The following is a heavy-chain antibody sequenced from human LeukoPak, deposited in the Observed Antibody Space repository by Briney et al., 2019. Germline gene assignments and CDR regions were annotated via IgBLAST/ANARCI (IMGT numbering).Heavy chain of an antibody. D-gene: IGHD1-26*01. CDR1: GFTFSSYW. CDR2: IKQDGSEK. Sequence: GGSLRLSCAASGFTFSSYWMSWVRQAPGKGLEWVANIKQDGSEKYYVDSVKGRFTISRDNAKNSLYLQMNSLRDEDTAVYYCARDRTYSGSYYDYWGQGTLVTVSS. CDR3: ARDRTYSGSYYDY. V-gene: IGHV3-7*01. J-gene: IGHJ4*02.